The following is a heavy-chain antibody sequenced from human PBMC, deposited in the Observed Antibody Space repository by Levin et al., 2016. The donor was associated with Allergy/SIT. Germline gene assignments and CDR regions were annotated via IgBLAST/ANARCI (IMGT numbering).Heavy chain of an antibody. CDR2: INHSGST. D-gene: IGHD3-3*01. CDR3: ARSGPSITIFGVVTTNWFDP. CDR1: GGSFSGYY. J-gene: IGHJ5*02. V-gene: IGHV4-34*01. Sequence: SETLSLTCAVYGGSFSGYYWSWIRQPPGKGLEWIGEINHSGSTNYNPSLKSRVTISVDTSKNQFSLKLSSVTAADTAVYYCARSGPSITIFGVVTTNWFDPWGHGTLVTVSS.